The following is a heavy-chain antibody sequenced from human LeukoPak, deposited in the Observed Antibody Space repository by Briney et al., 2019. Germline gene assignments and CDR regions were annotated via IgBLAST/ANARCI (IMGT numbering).Heavy chain of an antibody. V-gene: IGHV3-23*01. CDR3: ARGGYHHGFDI. D-gene: IGHD5-18*01. J-gene: IGHJ3*02. Sequence: GGSLRLSCAASGFTFSSYAMSWVRQAPGKGLEWVSAISGSGGSTYYADSVKGRFTISRDNAKNTLYLQMNSLRAEDTAVYYCARGGYHHGFDIWGQGTMVTVSS. CDR2: ISGSGGST. CDR1: GFTFSSYA.